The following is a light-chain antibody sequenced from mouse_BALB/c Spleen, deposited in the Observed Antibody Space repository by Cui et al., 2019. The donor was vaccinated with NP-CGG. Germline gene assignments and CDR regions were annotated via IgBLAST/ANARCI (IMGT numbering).Light chain of an antibody. V-gene: IGLV1*01. CDR1: TGAVTTSNY. J-gene: IGLJ1*01. Sequence: QAVVTQESAPTTSPGETVTLTCRSNTGAVTTSNYANWVQEKPDHLFTGLIGGTNNRAPGVPARFSGSLIGDKAALTITGTQTEDEAIYFCALWYSNHWMFGGGTKLTVL. CDR3: ALWYSNHWM. CDR2: GTN.